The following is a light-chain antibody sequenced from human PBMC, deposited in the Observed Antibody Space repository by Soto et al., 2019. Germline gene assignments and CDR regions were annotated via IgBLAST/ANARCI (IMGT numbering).Light chain of an antibody. CDR3: LQHITYPWT. CDR1: QGISSY. CDR2: SAY. Sequence: DIPMTQSPSAMSASVGDRVTITCRASQGISSYLAWFQQKPGKVPKRLIYSAYSLQSGVPSRCTGSGSGTEFTLTISSLQPEDFATYYCLQHITYPWTFCQGTKVEFK. V-gene: IGKV1-17*03. J-gene: IGKJ1*01.